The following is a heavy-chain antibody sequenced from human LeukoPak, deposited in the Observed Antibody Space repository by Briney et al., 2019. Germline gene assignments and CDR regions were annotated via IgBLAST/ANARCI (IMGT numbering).Heavy chain of an antibody. CDR2: IYSDGRT. Sequence: GGSLRLSCAASGFTVSSNYMSWVRQAPGKGLEWVSIIYSDGRTYYADSVKGRFTISRDNSKNTLYLQMNSLRAEDTAVYYCARDSGYSYGWGFDYWGQGTLVTVSS. CDR1: GFTVSSNY. V-gene: IGHV3-66*01. D-gene: IGHD5-18*01. J-gene: IGHJ4*02. CDR3: ARDSGYSYGWGFDY.